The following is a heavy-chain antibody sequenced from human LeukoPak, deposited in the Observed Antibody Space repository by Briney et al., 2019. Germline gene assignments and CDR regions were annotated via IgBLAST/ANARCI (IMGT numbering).Heavy chain of an antibody. D-gene: IGHD5-24*01. V-gene: IGHV3-48*03. CDR3: VRMATIISNFDQ. CDR2: ISSVGSTI. J-gene: IGHJ4*02. Sequence: PGGSLRLSCTASGFTFDNYEMHWVRQAPGKGLEWVSYISSVGSTIYYADSVKGRFIISRDNAKNSLYLQLNRLRAEDTAVYFCVRMATIISNFDQWGQGTLVTVSS. CDR1: GFTFDNYE.